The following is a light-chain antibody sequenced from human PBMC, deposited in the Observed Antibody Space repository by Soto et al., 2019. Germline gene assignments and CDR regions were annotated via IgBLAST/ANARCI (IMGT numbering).Light chain of an antibody. CDR3: CSYVSGSTFYV. Sequence: QSALTQPASVSGSPGQSITISCTGTSIDAGSYNLVSWYQQYPGKAPKLMIYEGSKRPLGVSNRLSGSKSGNTASLTISGLQAEDEADYYCCSYVSGSTFYVFGTGTKVTVL. V-gene: IGLV2-23*01. CDR2: EGS. J-gene: IGLJ1*01. CDR1: SIDAGSYNL.